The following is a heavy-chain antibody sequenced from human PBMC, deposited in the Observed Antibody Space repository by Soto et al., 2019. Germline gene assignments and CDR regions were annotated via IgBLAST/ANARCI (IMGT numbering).Heavy chain of an antibody. CDR1: GSSIGSSYY. D-gene: IGHD3-16*01. CDR2: IHHGGSS. V-gene: IGHV4-38-2*02. CDR3: ARDWGTTTRDLRWFDP. J-gene: IGHJ5*02. Sequence: QVQLEESGPGLLRPSETLSLTCAVSGSSIGSSYYWGWIRQPPGKGLEWIGTIHHGGSSFYNPSLKSRVTMSVDTSKNQFSLKLRSVTAADTAVYFCARDWGTTTRDLRWFDPWGQGTLVTVSS.